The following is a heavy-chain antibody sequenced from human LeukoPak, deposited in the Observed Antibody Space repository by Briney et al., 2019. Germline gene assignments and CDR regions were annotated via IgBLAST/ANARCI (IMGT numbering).Heavy chain of an antibody. J-gene: IGHJ4*02. CDR3: ARDWNSGYDSAFDY. CDR2: INPSGGST. Sequence: ASVKVSCKASAYIFTAYYMHWVRQAPGQGLEWMGIINPSGGSTSYAQKFQGRVTMTRDTSTSTVYMELSSLRSEDMAVYYCARDWNSGYDSAFDYWGQGTLVTVSS. CDR1: AYIFTAYY. D-gene: IGHD5-12*01. V-gene: IGHV1-46*01.